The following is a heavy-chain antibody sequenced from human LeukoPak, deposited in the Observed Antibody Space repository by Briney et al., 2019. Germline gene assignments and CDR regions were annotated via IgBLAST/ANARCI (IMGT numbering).Heavy chain of an antibody. CDR1: GGTFSSYA. CDR2: IIPILGIA. D-gene: IGHD3-22*01. Sequence: SVKVSCKASGGTFSSYAISWVRQAPGQGLEWMGRIIPILGIANYAQKFQGRVTITADKSTSTAYMELSSLRAEDTAVYYCVKDKGVVGYYDSSGHIEGEYFQHWGQGTLVTVSS. CDR3: VKDKGVVGYYDSSGHIEGEYFQH. J-gene: IGHJ1*01. V-gene: IGHV1-69*04.